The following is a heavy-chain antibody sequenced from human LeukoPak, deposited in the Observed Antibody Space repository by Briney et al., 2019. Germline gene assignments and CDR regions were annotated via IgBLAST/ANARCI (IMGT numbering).Heavy chain of an antibody. V-gene: IGHV3-23*01. Sequence: PGGSLRLSCAASGFTFSSYAMSWVRQAPGKGLEWVSAISGSGGSTYYADSVKGRFTISRDNSKNTLYLQMNSLRAEDTTVYYCANSISSTSLGWFDPWGQGTLVTVSS. CDR1: GFTFSSYA. CDR2: ISGSGGST. J-gene: IGHJ5*02. CDR3: ANSISSTSLGWFDP. D-gene: IGHD2-2*01.